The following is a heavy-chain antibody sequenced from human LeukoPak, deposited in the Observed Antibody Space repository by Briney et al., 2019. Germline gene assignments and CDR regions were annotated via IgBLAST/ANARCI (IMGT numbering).Heavy chain of an antibody. D-gene: IGHD2-8*01. J-gene: IGHJ1*01. Sequence: RASVKVSCKASGYTFTGYYMHWVRQAPGQGLEWMGRINPNSGGTNYAQKFQGRVTMTRDTSISTAYMELSRLRSDDTAVYYCARARYCTNGVCDEYFQHWGQGTLVTVSS. V-gene: IGHV1-2*06. CDR2: INPNSGGT. CDR3: ARARYCTNGVCDEYFQH. CDR1: GYTFTGYY.